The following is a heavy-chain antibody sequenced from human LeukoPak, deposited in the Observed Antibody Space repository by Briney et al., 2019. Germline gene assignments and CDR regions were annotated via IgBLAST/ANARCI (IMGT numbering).Heavy chain of an antibody. Sequence: GGSLRLSCAASGFTFISYWMSWVRQAPGKGLEWVGRIKSKTDGGTTDYAAPVKGRFTISRDDSKNTLYLQMNSLKTEDTAVYYCTTGLSLMATFGEEDYWGQGTLVTVSS. CDR2: IKSKTDGGTT. CDR1: GFTFISYW. CDR3: TTGLSLMATFGEEDY. D-gene: IGHD3-16*01. V-gene: IGHV3-15*01. J-gene: IGHJ4*02.